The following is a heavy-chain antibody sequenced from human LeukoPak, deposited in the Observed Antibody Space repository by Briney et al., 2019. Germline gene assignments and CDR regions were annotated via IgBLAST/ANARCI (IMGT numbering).Heavy chain of an antibody. Sequence: GGSLRLSCAASGFTFSSYGMHWVRQAPGKGLEWVSSISSSSSYIYYADSVKGRFTISRDNAKNSLYLQMNSLRAEDTAVYYCARVAENHFDYWGQGTLVTVSS. D-gene: IGHD1-14*01. CDR2: ISSSSSYI. CDR3: ARVAENHFDY. V-gene: IGHV3-21*01. J-gene: IGHJ4*02. CDR1: GFTFSSYG.